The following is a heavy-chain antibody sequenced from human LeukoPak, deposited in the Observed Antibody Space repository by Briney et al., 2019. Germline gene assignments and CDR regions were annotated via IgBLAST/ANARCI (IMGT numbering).Heavy chain of an antibody. CDR1: GFTFSSYS. D-gene: IGHD3-22*01. CDR3: ARGGSGFDSSGYDFDY. CDR2: ISSSSSYI. J-gene: IGHJ4*02. V-gene: IGHV3-21*01. Sequence: GSLRLSCAASGFTFSSYSMNWVRQAPGKGLEWVSSISSSSSYIYYADSVKGRFTISRDNAKNSLYLQMNSLRAEDTAVYYCARGGSGFDSSGYDFDYWGQGTLVTVSS.